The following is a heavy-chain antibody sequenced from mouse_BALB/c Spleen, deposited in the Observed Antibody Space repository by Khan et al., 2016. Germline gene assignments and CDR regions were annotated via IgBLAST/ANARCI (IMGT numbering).Heavy chain of an antibody. CDR1: GFTFSSFG. J-gene: IGHJ2*01. CDR3: GRVDY. Sequence: EVELVESGGGLVQPGGSRKLSCAASGFTFSSFGMHWVRQAPEKGLEWVAFISSGSSAIYYAETVQGRFTFSIDNSKNHVFLQLTSLRSEDTAMYYCGRVDYWGQGTTLTVSS. CDR2: ISSGSSAI. V-gene: IGHV5-17*02.